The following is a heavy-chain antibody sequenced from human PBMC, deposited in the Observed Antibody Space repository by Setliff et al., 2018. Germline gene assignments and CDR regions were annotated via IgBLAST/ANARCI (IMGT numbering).Heavy chain of an antibody. J-gene: IGHJ6*03. CDR2: TYHSGSI. D-gene: IGHD2-21*01. CDR1: GGSISRSNW. Sequence: SETLSPTCTVSGGSISRSNWWTWVRQPPGKGLEWIGETYHSGSINYNPSLKIRVTMSVDKSKNQFSLKLTSGTAADTAVYYCARGLEGEDYFYYMDVWGKGNTVTVSS. V-gene: IGHV4-4*02. CDR3: ARGLEGEDYFYYMDV.